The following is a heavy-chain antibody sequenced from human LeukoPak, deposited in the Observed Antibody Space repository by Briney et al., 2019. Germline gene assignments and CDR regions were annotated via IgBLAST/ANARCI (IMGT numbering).Heavy chain of an antibody. J-gene: IGHJ4*02. CDR3: ARDVVEIATPLDY. V-gene: IGHV1-2*02. CDR2: INPNSGGT. D-gene: IGHD5-24*01. CDR1: GYTFTGYY. Sequence: ASVKVSCKASGYTFTGYYMHWVRQAPGQGLEWMGWINPNSGGTNYAQKFQGRVTMTRDTSISTAYMELSRLRSDDTAVYYCARDVVEIATPLDYWGQGTLVTVSS.